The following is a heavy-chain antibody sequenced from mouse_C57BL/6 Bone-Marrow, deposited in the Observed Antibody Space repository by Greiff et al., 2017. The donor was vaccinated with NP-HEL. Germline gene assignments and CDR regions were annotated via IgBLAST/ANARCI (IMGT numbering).Heavy chain of an antibody. CDR1: GYTFTSYW. J-gene: IGHJ2*01. CDR3: ARDSSGYKFDY. V-gene: IGHV1-69*01. D-gene: IGHD3-2*02. Sequence: QVQLQQPGAELVMPGASVKLSCKASGYTFTSYWMHWVKQRPGQGLEWIGEIDPSASYTNYNQKFKGKSPLTVDKSSSTAYMQLSSLTSEDSAVYYGARDSSGYKFDYWGQGTTLTVSS. CDR2: IDPSASYT.